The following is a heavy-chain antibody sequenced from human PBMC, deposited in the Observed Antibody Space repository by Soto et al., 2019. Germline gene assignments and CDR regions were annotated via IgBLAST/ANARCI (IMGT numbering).Heavy chain of an antibody. V-gene: IGHV3-21*01. D-gene: IGHD2-2*01. J-gene: IGHJ5*02. CDR3: ARSIVVVPAAIRVDWFDP. CDR2: ISSSSSYI. CDR1: GFTFSSYS. Sequence: EVQLVESGGGLVKPGGSLRLSCAASGFTFSSYSMNWVRQAPGKGLEWVSSISSSSSYIYYADSVKGRFTISRDNAKNSLYLQMNSLRAEHTAVYYCARSIVVVPAAIRVDWFDPWGQGTLATVSS.